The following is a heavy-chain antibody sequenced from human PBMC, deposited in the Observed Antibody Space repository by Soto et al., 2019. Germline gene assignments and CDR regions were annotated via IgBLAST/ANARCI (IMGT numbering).Heavy chain of an antibody. CDR2: INPSGGST. CDR3: ARGGPDCSGGSCLTWYFDL. Sequence: ASVKVSCKASGYSFTVYHMHWVRQAPGQGLEWMGIINPSGGSTSYAQKFQGRVTMTRDTSTSTVYMELSSLRSEDTAVYYCARGGPDCSGGSCLTWYFDLWGRGTLVTVSS. J-gene: IGHJ2*01. V-gene: IGHV1-46*03. D-gene: IGHD2-15*01. CDR1: GYSFTVYH.